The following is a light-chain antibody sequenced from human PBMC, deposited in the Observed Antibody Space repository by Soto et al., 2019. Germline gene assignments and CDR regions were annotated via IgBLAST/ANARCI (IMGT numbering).Light chain of an antibody. CDR3: QQYDNLT. V-gene: IGKV1-33*01. CDR1: QDISNY. J-gene: IGKJ3*01. CDR2: DAS. Sequence: DIQMTQSPSSLSASVGDRVTITCQAGQDISNYLNWYQQKPGKAPKLLIYDASNLETGVPSRFSGSGSGTDFTFTISSLQPEDIATYYCQQYDNLTFGPGTKVDIK.